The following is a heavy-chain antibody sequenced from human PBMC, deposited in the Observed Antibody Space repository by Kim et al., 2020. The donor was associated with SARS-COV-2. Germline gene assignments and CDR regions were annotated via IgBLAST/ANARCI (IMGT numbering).Heavy chain of an antibody. Sequence: GGSLRLSCAASGFTFNNYGMHWVRQAPGKGLEWVALIWYDGRHKYYADSVKGRFTISRDNSKNTLYLQMNSLRAEDTAVYYCARDPTSYDFWSGYYTFDYWGQGTLVTVSS. J-gene: IGHJ4*02. CDR3: ARDPTSYDFWSGYYTFDY. V-gene: IGHV3-33*01. D-gene: IGHD3-3*01. CDR2: IWYDGRHK. CDR1: GFTFNNYG.